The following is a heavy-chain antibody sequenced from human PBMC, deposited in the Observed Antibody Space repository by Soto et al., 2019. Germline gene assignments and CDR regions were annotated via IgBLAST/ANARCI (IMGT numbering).Heavy chain of an antibody. CDR3: AREAGSGYLFDY. CDR2: IYYSGNT. V-gene: IGHV4-31*03. Sequence: PSETLSLTCTVSGASISSRGYYWSWIRQYPGKGLEWIGYIYYSGNTYYNPSLKSRVTISVDTSKNQFSLKLTSVTAADTAVYYCAREAGSGYLFDYWGQGTLVTVSS. D-gene: IGHD3-22*01. CDR1: GASISSRGYY. J-gene: IGHJ4*02.